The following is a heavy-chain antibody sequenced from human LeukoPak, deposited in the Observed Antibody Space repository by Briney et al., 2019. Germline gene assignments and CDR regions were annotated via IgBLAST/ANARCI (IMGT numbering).Heavy chain of an antibody. V-gene: IGHV4-34*01. J-gene: IGHJ4*02. CDR2: INHSGST. CDR3: ARDRRYAYSSSSRSVDY. Sequence: SETLSLTCAVYGGSFSGYYWSWIRQPPGKGLEWIGEINHSGSTNYNPSLKSRVTISVDTSKNQFSLKLSSVTAADTAVYYCARDRRYAYSSSSRSVDYWGQGTLVTVSS. CDR1: GGSFSGYY. D-gene: IGHD6-6*01.